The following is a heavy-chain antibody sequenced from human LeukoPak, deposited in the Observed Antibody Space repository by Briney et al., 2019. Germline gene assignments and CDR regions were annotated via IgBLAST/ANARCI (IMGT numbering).Heavy chain of an antibody. CDR3: ARVRYRLAGTYIDY. CDR2: IYTSGST. V-gene: IGHV4-4*07. J-gene: IGHJ4*02. D-gene: IGHD1-7*01. Sequence: PSETLSLTCTVSGGSISSYYWSWIRQPAGKGLGWIGRIYTSGSTNYNPSLKSRVTMSVDTSKNQFSLKLSSVTAADTAVYYCARVRYRLAGTYIDYWGQGTLVTVSS. CDR1: GGSISSYY.